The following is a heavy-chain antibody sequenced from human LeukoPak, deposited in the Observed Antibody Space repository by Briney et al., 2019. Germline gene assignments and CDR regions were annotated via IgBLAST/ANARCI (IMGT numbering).Heavy chain of an antibody. CDR3: ARERSTVVTPYYYYGMDV. D-gene: IGHD4-23*01. J-gene: IGHJ6*02. V-gene: IGHV3-33*05. CDR2: ISYDGNNK. CDR1: GFTFSTYG. Sequence: PGGSLRLSCAASGFTFSTYGMHWVRQAPGKGLEWVAVISYDGNNKDYADSVKGRVTISRDNSENTVYMQMKSLRAEDTAVYYCARERSTVVTPYYYYGMDVWGQGTKVTVSS.